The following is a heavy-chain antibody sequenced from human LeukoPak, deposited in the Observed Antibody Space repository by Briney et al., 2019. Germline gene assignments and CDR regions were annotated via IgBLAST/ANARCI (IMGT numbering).Heavy chain of an antibody. CDR3: ASSSWYGGAPHFDY. CDR2: IKQDGSEK. D-gene: IGHD6-13*01. J-gene: IGHJ4*02. V-gene: IGHV3-7*03. CDR1: GFTFGDYA. Sequence: GGSLRLSCTASGFTFGDYAMSWVRQAPGKGLEWVANIKQDGSEKYYVDSVKGRFTISRDNAKNSLYLQMNSLRAEDTAVYYCASSSWYGGAPHFDYWGQGTLVTVSS.